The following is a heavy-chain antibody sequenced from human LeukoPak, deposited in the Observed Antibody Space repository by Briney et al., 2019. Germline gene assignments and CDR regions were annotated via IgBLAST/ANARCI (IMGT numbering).Heavy chain of an antibody. Sequence: SETLSLTCAVSGYSISSGNYWGWIRQPPGKGLEWIGSIYHSGSTYYNPSLKSRVTISVDTSKNQFSLKLSSVTAADTAVYYCTGSGSYYNALFQHWGQGTLVTVSS. CDR3: TGSGSYYNALFQH. CDR1: GYSISSGNY. J-gene: IGHJ1*01. D-gene: IGHD3-10*01. V-gene: IGHV4-38-2*01. CDR2: IYHSGST.